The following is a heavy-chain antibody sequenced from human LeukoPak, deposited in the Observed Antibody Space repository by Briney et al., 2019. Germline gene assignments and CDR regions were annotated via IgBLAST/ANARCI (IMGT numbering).Heavy chain of an antibody. D-gene: IGHD5-18*01. Sequence: PSETLSLTCTVSGGSIRSYYWSWIRQPPGKGLEWIGYIYYSGSTNYNPSLKSRVTISVDTSKNQFSLKLSSVTAADTAVYYCARSWDTAMDIFDYWGQGTLVTVSS. CDR3: ARSWDTAMDIFDY. CDR1: GGSIRSYY. CDR2: IYYSGST. V-gene: IGHV4-59*01. J-gene: IGHJ4*02.